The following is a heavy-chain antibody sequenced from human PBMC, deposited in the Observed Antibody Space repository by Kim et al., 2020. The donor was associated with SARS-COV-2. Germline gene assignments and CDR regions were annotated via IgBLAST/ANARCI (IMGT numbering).Heavy chain of an antibody. D-gene: IGHD3-22*01. V-gene: IGHV4-31*03. CDR3: ARDSSGHYLYYFDS. Sequence: SETLSLTCTVSGGSVNRRYYYWNWIRQHPVKGLEWIGYIDYSGRTYYNPSLKSRVTMSVDTSKNQFYLNMTSVTAADTAVYYCARDSSGHYLYYFDSWG. J-gene: IGHJ4*01. CDR2: IDYSGRT. CDR1: GGSVNRRYYY.